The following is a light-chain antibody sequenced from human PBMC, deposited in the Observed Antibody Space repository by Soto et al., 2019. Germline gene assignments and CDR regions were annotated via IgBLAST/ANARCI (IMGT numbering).Light chain of an antibody. V-gene: IGLV2-8*01. CDR1: SSDVGDYNY. CDR2: EVT. J-gene: IGLJ2*01. CDR3: SSYAGSSSVV. Sequence: QSALTQPPSASGSPGQSVTISCTGTSSDVGDYNYVSWYQQHPGKAPKLMIFEVTKRPSGVPDRFFGSKSGNTASLTVSGLQADDEAHYYCSSYAGSSSVVFRGGTKLTVL.